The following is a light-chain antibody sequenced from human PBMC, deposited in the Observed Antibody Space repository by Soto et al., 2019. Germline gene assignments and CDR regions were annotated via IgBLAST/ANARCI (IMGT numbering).Light chain of an antibody. J-gene: IGKJ4*01. Sequence: EIVLTQSPGTLSLSPGERATLSCRASHSVSSSYLAWYQQKPGQAPRLLIYGASSRATGIPDGFSGSGSGTDFTLTISRLEPEDFAVYYCQQYSSSPLTFGGGTKVEIK. CDR2: GAS. CDR1: HSVSSSY. V-gene: IGKV3-20*01. CDR3: QQYSSSPLT.